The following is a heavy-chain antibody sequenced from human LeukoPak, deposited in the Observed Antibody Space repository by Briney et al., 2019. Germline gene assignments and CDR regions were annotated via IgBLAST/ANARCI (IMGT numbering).Heavy chain of an antibody. J-gene: IGHJ4*02. Sequence: GGSLRLSCAASGFTFSSYWMSWVRQAPGKGLEWVANIKQDGSEKYYVDSVKGRFTISRDNAKNSLYLQMNSLGAEDTAVYYCAKDAVGGTYVRYFDSWGQGTLVTVSS. CDR2: IKQDGSEK. D-gene: IGHD1-26*01. V-gene: IGHV3-7*03. CDR1: GFTFSSYW. CDR3: AKDAVGGTYVRYFDS.